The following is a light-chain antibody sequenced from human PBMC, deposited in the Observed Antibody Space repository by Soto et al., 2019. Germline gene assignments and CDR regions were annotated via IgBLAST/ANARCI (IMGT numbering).Light chain of an antibody. Sequence: DIQMTHSPSSLSASVGDSVTITCPASQDISNYLNWYQQKPGKAPKLLIYDASNLETGVPSRFSGSGSGTDFTFTISSLQPEDIATYYCQQYDNLPLTFGGGTKVDIK. V-gene: IGKV1-33*01. CDR2: DAS. CDR1: QDISNY. CDR3: QQYDNLPLT. J-gene: IGKJ4*01.